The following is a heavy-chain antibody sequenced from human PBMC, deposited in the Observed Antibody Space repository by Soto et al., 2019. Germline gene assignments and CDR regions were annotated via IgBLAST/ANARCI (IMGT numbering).Heavy chain of an antibody. D-gene: IGHD3-22*01. CDR1: GFTFSSYE. Sequence: GGSLRLSCAASGFTFSSYEMNWVRQAPGKGLEWVSYISSSGSTIYYPDSVKGRFTISRANAKNSLYLQMNSLRAEDTAVYYCARAHTYYYDSSGYSDGMDVWGQGTTVTVSS. V-gene: IGHV3-48*03. CDR2: ISSSGSTI. J-gene: IGHJ6*02. CDR3: ARAHTYYYDSSGYSDGMDV.